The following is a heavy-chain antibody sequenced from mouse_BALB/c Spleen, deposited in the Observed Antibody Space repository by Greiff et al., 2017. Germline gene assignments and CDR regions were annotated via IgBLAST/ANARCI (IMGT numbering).Heavy chain of an antibody. Sequence: EVQLQQSGAELVRSGASVKLSCTASGFNIKDYYMHWVKQRPEQGLEWIGWIDPENGDTEYAPKFQGKATMTADTSSNTAYLQLSSLTSEDTAVYYCNVRTGGFAYWGQGTLVTVSA. CDR3: NVRTGGFAY. CDR1: GFNIKDYY. V-gene: IGHV14-4*02. CDR2: IDPENGDT. J-gene: IGHJ3*01.